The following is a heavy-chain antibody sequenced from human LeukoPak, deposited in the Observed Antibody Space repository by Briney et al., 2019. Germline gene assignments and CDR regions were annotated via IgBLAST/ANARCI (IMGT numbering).Heavy chain of an antibody. D-gene: IGHD3-22*01. CDR3: ARHRMGHYNSPDQYFDY. CDR1: GGSVSGSSYY. J-gene: IGHJ4*02. V-gene: IGHV4-39*01. CDR2: IFYIGST. Sequence: PSETLSLTCSVSGGSVSGSSYYWGWIRQPPGKGLEWIGSIFYIGSTYYNPSLKSRVTMSVDTSKNQFSLRLNSATAADTAVYYCARHRMGHYNSPDQYFDYWGQGTLVTVSS.